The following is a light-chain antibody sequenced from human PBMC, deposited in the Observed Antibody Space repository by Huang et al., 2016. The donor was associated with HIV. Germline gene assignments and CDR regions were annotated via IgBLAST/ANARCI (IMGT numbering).Light chain of an antibody. Sequence: EIVMTQSPATLSVSPGERATLPCRASQSVCSDFAWYQQKPGQAPRRLIYGASTRATGIPARVSGSGSGTEFTLTISSLQSEDFAVYYCQQYNNWPLEGFTFGPGTKVDIK. CDR2: GAS. J-gene: IGKJ3*01. CDR1: QSVCSD. CDR3: QQYNNWPLEGFT. V-gene: IGKV3-15*01.